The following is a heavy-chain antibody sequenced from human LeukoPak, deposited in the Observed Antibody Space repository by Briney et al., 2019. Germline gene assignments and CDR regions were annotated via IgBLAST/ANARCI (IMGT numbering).Heavy chain of an antibody. CDR3: ARAYYYDSTGYFEDEY. J-gene: IGHJ4*02. Sequence: SETLSLTCAVYGGALSGYNWFWIRQPPGKGLEWIGKINHSGRTKYNPSLKSRVTISIDKSENRFSVKLTSVTAADSAVYFCARAYYYDSTGYFEDEYWGQGTLVAVSS. D-gene: IGHD3-22*01. CDR1: GGALSGYN. CDR2: INHSGRT. V-gene: IGHV4-34*01.